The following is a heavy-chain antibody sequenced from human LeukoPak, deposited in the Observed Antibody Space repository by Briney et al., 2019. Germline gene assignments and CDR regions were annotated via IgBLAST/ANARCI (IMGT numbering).Heavy chain of an antibody. Sequence: GSLRLSCAASGFTFSSSALSWVRQAPGKGLEWVSAVSGSGDRIDYADSVKGRFTISRDNSKDTLFLQMSSLRAEDTAVYFCATGPPFDNWGQGTLVTVST. CDR3: ATGPPFDN. V-gene: IGHV3-23*01. CDR2: VSGSGDRI. J-gene: IGHJ4*02. CDR1: GFTFSSSA.